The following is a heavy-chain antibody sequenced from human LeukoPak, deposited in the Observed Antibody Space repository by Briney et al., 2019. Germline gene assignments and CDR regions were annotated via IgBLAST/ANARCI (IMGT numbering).Heavy chain of an antibody. Sequence: SETLSLTCTVSGGSISSSSYYWGWIRQPPGTGLEWIGSIYYSGSTYYNPSLKSRVTISVDTSKNQFSLKLSSVTAADTAVYYCARVYYYDSSGYYHYFDYWGQGTLVTVSS. D-gene: IGHD3-22*01. J-gene: IGHJ4*02. CDR1: GGSISSSSYY. V-gene: IGHV4-39*07. CDR3: ARVYYYDSSGYYHYFDY. CDR2: IYYSGST.